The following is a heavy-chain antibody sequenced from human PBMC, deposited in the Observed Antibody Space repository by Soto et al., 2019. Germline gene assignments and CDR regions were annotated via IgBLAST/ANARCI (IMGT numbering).Heavy chain of an antibody. Sequence: GGSLRLSCAASGFSVSSNYMSWVRQAPGEGLEWVAIIYINGSTDYADSVQGRFSVSRDIYKNTLFLQMNNLRAEDTAVYFCSGDPSGYDEGDWYHGVDVWGQGATVTVSS. CDR3: SGDPSGYDEGDWYHGVDV. CDR1: GFSVSSNY. D-gene: IGHD5-12*01. J-gene: IGHJ6*02. V-gene: IGHV3-53*01. CDR2: IYINGST.